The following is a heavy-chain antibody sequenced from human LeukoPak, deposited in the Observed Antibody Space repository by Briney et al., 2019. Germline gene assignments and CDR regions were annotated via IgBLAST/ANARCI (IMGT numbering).Heavy chain of an antibody. CDR1: GGSISSSSYY. Sequence: SETLSLTCTVSGGSISSSSYYWGWIRQPPGKGLEWIGSIYYSGSTYYNPSLKSRVTISVDTSKNQFSLKLSSVTAADTAVYYCARGTVVTRPFDYWGQGTLVTVSS. D-gene: IGHD4-23*01. V-gene: IGHV4-39*07. J-gene: IGHJ4*02. CDR3: ARGTVVTRPFDY. CDR2: IYYSGST.